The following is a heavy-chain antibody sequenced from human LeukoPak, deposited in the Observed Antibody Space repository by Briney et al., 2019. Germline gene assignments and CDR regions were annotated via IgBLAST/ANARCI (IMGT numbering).Heavy chain of an antibody. CDR2: IYPDDSDT. D-gene: IGHD1-1*01. CDR1: GYSFTDYW. J-gene: IGHJ4*02. Sequence: GESLKISCRGSGYSFTDYWIGWVRQKPGKGLEWTGIIYPDDSDTKYSPSFQGQVTISADKSITTAYLQWSSLKASDTAMYYCATNPGGTLWGQGTLVIVSS. CDR3: ATNPGGTL. V-gene: IGHV5-51*01.